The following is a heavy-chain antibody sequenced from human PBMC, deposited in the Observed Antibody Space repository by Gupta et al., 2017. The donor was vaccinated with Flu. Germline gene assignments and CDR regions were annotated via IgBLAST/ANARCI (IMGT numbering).Heavy chain of an antibody. J-gene: IGHJ5*02. CDR2: ISGSGGST. CDR3: AKDHISWSIAARPGWFDP. V-gene: IGHV3-23*01. Sequence: KGLEWVSAISGSGGSTYYADSVKGRFTISRDNSKNTLYLQMNSLRAEDTAVYYCAKDHISWSIAARPGWFDPWGQGTLVTVSS. D-gene: IGHD6-6*01.